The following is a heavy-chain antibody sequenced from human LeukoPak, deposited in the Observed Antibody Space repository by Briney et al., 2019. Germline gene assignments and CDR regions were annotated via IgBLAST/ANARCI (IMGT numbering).Heavy chain of an antibody. CDR2: INIGGTNT. V-gene: IGHV3-11*01. CDR3: ATDGAGFDT. J-gene: IGHJ5*02. Sequence: PGGSLRLYCAASGLTFSDYHMSRIRQAPGKGLEWLSYINIGGTNTHYADSVKGRFTISRDNAKKSLYLEMTNLRAEDTAVYYCATDGAGFDTWGQGVLVTVSS. CDR1: GLTFSDYH.